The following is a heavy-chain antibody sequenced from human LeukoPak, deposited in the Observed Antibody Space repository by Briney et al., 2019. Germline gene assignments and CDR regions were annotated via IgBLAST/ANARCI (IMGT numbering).Heavy chain of an antibody. D-gene: IGHD3-10*01. CDR1: GFTFTNYD. J-gene: IGHJ4*02. CDR3: VKDRAGTYFDY. V-gene: IGHV3-30*18. Sequence: QSGRSLRLSCAASGFTFTNYDMRWVRQAPGKGLHWVAVISYDGTNKYYADSVKGRFTISRDDSKNTLYLQMNSPRAEDTAVYYCVKDRAGTYFDYWGQGTLVTVSS. CDR2: ISYDGTNK.